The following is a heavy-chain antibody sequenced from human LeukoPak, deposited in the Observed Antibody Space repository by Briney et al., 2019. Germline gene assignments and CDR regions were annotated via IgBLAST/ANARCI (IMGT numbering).Heavy chain of an antibody. J-gene: IGHJ4*02. D-gene: IGHD3-22*01. Sequence: PSETLSLTCTVSGGSISSSSYYWGWIRQPPGKGLEWIGSIYYSGSTYYNPSLKSRVTISVDTSKNQFSLKLSSVTAADTAVYYRARATIPSTPITYLDDSSGLPDYWGQGTLVTVSS. CDR2: IYYSGST. CDR1: GGSISSSSYY. V-gene: IGHV4-39*07. CDR3: ARATIPSTPITYLDDSSGLPDY.